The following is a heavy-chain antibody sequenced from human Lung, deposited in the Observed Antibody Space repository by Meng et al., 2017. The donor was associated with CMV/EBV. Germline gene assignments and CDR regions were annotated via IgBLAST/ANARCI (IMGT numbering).Heavy chain of an antibody. V-gene: IGHV1-69*02. J-gene: IGHJ6*02. Sequence: YTISWGRQAPGQGLEWMGRIIPILGIANYAQKFQGRVTITADKTTSTAYMELSSLRSEDTAVYYCARPPPITMVRGVATYYYGMDVWGQGTTVTVSS. D-gene: IGHD3-10*01. CDR1: YT. CDR2: IIPILGIA. CDR3: ARPPPITMVRGVATYYYGMDV.